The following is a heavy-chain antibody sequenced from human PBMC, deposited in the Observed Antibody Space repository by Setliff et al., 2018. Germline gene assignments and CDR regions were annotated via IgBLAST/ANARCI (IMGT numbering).Heavy chain of an antibody. Sequence: SGPTLVNPTQTLTLTCTYSGFSFGISGMRLSWIRQAPGKALEWLARVDWDDDKFYSTSLATRLTISKDTFKNQVILTMTNMDPADTATYYCARTYHPDDSPGYYSLPDYWGQGTLVTVSS. CDR2: VDWDDDK. CDR3: ARTYHPDDSPGYYSLPDY. V-gene: IGHV2-70*04. CDR1: GFSFGISGMR. D-gene: IGHD3-9*01. J-gene: IGHJ4*02.